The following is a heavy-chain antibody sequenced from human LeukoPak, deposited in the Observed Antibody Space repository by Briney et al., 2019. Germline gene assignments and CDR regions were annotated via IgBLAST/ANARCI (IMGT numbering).Heavy chain of an antibody. Sequence: GGSLRLACAASGLTFSNYWMSWVRQAPGKGLEWVANIKEDGSEKYYVDSVKGRFTISRDNAKNTLNLQMNSLRAEDTAVYYCARDHIAAGGTANYYYYYYMDVWGKGTTVTIPS. CDR3: ARDHIAAGGTANYYYYYYMDV. CDR2: IKEDGSEK. CDR1: GLTFSNYW. D-gene: IGHD6-13*01. V-gene: IGHV3-7*01. J-gene: IGHJ6*03.